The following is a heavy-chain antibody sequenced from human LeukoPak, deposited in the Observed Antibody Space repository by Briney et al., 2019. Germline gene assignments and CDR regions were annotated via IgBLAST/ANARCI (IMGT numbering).Heavy chain of an antibody. J-gene: IGHJ4*02. Sequence: SVKVSCKASGGTFSSYAISWVRQAPGQGLEWMGRIIPILGIANYAQKFQGRVTITADKSTSTAYMELSSLRSEDTAVYYCARDRRLWFDAIDYWGQGTLVTVSS. D-gene: IGHD3-10*01. V-gene: IGHV1-69*04. CDR1: GGTFSSYA. CDR3: ARDRRLWFDAIDY. CDR2: IIPILGIA.